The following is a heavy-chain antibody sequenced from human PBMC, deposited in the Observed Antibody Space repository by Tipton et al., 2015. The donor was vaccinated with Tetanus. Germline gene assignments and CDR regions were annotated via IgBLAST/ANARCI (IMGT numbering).Heavy chain of an antibody. V-gene: IGHV4-31*03. Sequence: TLSLTCTVSGGSVSSGAYCWSWIRQHPGKGLESIGCISSRGSTYYNPSLTSRVSISVDTSKNQFSLKLTSVTAADTAMYYCARGGDNLTFQPPTGRWFGPWGHGTLLPISS. CDR2: ISSRGST. CDR1: GGSVSSGAYC. D-gene: IGHD1-1*01. CDR3: ARGGDNLTFQPPTGRWFGP. J-gene: IGHJ5*02.